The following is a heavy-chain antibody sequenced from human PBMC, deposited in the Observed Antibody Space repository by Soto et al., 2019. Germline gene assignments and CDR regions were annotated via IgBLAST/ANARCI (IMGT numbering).Heavy chain of an antibody. CDR1: GFTFSSYS. CDR3: ARESRQLATYYGMDV. D-gene: IGHD6-13*01. Sequence: KPGGSLRLSCAASGFTFSSYSMNWVRQAPGKGLEWVSSISSNSSYIYYADSVKGRFTISRDNAKNSLYLQMNSLRAEDTAVYYCARESRQLATYYGMDVWGQGTTVTVSS. V-gene: IGHV3-21*01. CDR2: ISSNSSYI. J-gene: IGHJ6*02.